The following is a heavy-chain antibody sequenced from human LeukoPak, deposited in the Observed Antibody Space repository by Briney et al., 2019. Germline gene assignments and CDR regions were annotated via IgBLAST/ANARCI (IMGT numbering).Heavy chain of an antibody. Sequence: PGGSLRLSCAASGFTFSNYEMNWVRQAPGKGREWVSYISGSGGIMFYADSVKGRFTISRDNAKNSVYLQMSSLKAEDTAVYYCAREYPDNGDGWGYWGQGTLVTVSS. CDR1: GFTFSNYE. CDR2: ISGSGGIM. CDR3: AREYPDNGDGWGY. V-gene: IGHV3-48*03. J-gene: IGHJ4*02. D-gene: IGHD1-1*01.